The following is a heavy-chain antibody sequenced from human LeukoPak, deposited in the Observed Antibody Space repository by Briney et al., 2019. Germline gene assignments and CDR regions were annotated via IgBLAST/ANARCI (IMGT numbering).Heavy chain of an antibody. V-gene: IGHV1-18*01. J-gene: IGHJ4*02. CDR3: ARDLQFLPGD. Sequence: GASVKVSCKASGYTFTNYGISWVRQAPGQGLEWMDWISANSGTTNYAQKFQGRVTMTTDTSTSTGYMELRSLRSDDTAVYYCARDLQFLPGDWGQGTLVTVSS. CDR2: ISANSGTT. D-gene: IGHD7-27*01. CDR1: GYTFTNYG.